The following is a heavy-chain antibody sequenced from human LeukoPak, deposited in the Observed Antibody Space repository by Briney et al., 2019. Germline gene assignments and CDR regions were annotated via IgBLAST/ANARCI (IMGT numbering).Heavy chain of an antibody. J-gene: IGHJ2*01. CDR3: ARHSRLWFGELLSNWYFDL. Sequence: PSETLSLTCAVSGYSISSGYYWGWIRQPPGKGLEWIGSIYYSGSTYYNPSLKSRVTISVDTSKNQFSLKLSSVTAADTAVYYCARHSRLWFGELLSNWYFDLWGRGTLVTVSS. CDR1: GYSISSGYY. CDR2: IYYSGST. V-gene: IGHV4-38-2*01. D-gene: IGHD3-10*01.